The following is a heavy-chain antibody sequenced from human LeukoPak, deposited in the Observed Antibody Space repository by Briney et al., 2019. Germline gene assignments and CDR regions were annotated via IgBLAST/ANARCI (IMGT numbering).Heavy chain of an antibody. V-gene: IGHV3-23*01. J-gene: IGHJ6*02. CDR3: AKGRDRYSGPMDV. D-gene: IGHD1-26*01. CDR2: ISGSGSNT. Sequence: PGGSLRLSCAASGFAFSTYAMSWVRQAPGKGLEWVSSISGSGSNTYYADSVKGRFTISRDNSKNTLYLQMNSLRAEDTAVYYCAKGRDRYSGPMDVWGQGTTVTVSS. CDR1: GFAFSTYA.